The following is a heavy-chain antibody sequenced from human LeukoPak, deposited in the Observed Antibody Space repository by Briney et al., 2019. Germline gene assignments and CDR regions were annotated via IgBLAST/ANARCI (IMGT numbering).Heavy chain of an antibody. CDR2: ISSSGSTI. D-gene: IGHD4-17*01. Sequence: GWSLRLSCAASGFTFSDYSMSWIRQAPGKGLERVSHISSSGSTIHYADAVKGRFTISRDNAKNSLYLQMNSLRAEDTAVYYCARDGVRHDYSDLDYWGQGTLVTVSS. V-gene: IGHV3-11*01. J-gene: IGHJ4*02. CDR3: ARDGVRHDYSDLDY. CDR1: GFTFSDYS.